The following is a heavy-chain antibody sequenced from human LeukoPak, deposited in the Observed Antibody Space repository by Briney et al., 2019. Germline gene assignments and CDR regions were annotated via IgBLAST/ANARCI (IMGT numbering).Heavy chain of an antibody. D-gene: IGHD1-26*01. CDR3: ARGVRNSGSYYVDY. CDR2: TIPIFGTT. J-gene: IGHJ4*02. V-gene: IGHV1-69*01. CDR1: GGTFTNYA. Sequence: SVKVSCKASGGTFTNYAFTWVRQAPGQGLEWMGGTIPIFGTTNYAQKFQGRVTITADESTTTAYMELSSLRSEDTAVYYCARGVRNSGSYYVDYWGQGTPVTVSS.